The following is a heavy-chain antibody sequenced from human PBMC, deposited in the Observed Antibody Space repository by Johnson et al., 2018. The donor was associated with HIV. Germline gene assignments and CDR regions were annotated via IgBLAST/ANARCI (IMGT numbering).Heavy chain of an antibody. CDR3: ARGGDCSSTSCYVYAFDI. CDR1: GFSFSRYW. J-gene: IGHJ3*02. CDR2: IKQDGSEK. Sequence: EQLVESGGGLVQPGGSLRLSCAASGFSFSRYWMSWVRQAPGKGLEWVANIKQDGSEKYYVDSVKGRFTISRDNAKNSLYLQMNSLRAEDTAVYYCARGGDCSSTSCYVYAFDIWGQGTMVTVSS. D-gene: IGHD2-2*01. V-gene: IGHV3-7*01.